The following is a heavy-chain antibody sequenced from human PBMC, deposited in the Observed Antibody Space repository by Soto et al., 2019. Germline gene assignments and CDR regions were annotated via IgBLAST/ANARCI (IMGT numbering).Heavy chain of an antibody. D-gene: IGHD3-3*01. CDR1: GYSFTSYW. CDR3: ARDLLDFWSGYHIGPHDY. Sequence: PGESLKISCKGSGYSFTSYWIGWVRQMPGKGLEWMGIIYPGDSDTRYSPSFQGQVTISADKSISTAYLQWSSLKASDTAMYYCARDLLDFWSGYHIGPHDYWGQGTLVTVSS. CDR2: IYPGDSDT. J-gene: IGHJ4*02. V-gene: IGHV5-51*01.